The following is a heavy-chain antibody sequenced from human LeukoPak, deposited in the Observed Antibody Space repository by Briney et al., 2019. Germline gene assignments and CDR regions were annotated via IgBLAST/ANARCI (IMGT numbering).Heavy chain of an antibody. V-gene: IGHV3-48*03. J-gene: IGHJ6*02. CDR1: GFTFSSYE. D-gene: IGHD2-2*02. CDR2: ISSSGSNI. CDR3: ARWYKDIVVVPAAIRERAYYYGMDV. Sequence: GGSLRLSCAASGFTFSSYEMKWVGQAPGKGLEGGSYISSSGSNIEYADSVKGGFTISSDNPKNSLYLQMHSLRAEDTAVYYCARWYKDIVVVPAAIRERAYYYGMDVWGQGTTVTVSS.